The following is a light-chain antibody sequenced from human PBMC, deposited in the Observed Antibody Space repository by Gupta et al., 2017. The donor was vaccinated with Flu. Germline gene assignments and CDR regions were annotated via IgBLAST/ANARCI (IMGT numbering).Light chain of an antibody. Sequence: DIVMTQSPDSLAVSLGERATINCKSSQSVLYSSNNKNYLAWYQQKPGQPPKLLIYWASTRESGVPDRFSGSGSRTDFTLTISSLQAEDVAVYYCQQYYSSWSFGQGTKLEIK. CDR1: QSVLYSSNNKNY. J-gene: IGKJ2*04. CDR3: QQYYSSWS. V-gene: IGKV4-1*01. CDR2: WAS.